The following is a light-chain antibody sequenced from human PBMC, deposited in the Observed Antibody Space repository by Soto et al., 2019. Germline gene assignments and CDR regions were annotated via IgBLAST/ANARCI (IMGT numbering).Light chain of an antibody. CDR2: DVS. Sequence: QSVLTQPASVSGSPGQSITISRTGTSSDVGGYNYVSWYQQHPGKAPKLMIYDVSNRPSGVSNRFSGSKSGNTASLTISGLQAEDEADYYCSSYTSSSTPSVVFGGGTQLTVL. CDR3: SSYTSSSTPSVV. V-gene: IGLV2-14*01. J-gene: IGLJ2*01. CDR1: SSDVGGYNY.